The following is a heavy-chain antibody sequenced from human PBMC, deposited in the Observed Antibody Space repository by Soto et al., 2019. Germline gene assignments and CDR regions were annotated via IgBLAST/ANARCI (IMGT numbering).Heavy chain of an antibody. D-gene: IGHD4-17*01. CDR1: GFTVSNNY. V-gene: IGHV3-66*01. Sequence: EVQLVESGGGLVQPGGSLRLCCAASGFTVSNNYMCWVRQAPGKGLEWVSLIYSGGVTHYADSVRGRFTISRDNSRNTLYLQMNSLRADDTAVYYCAKRGTTVTTSLWYWGQGTLVTVSS. CDR3: AKRGTTVTTSLWY. CDR2: IYSGGVT. J-gene: IGHJ4*02.